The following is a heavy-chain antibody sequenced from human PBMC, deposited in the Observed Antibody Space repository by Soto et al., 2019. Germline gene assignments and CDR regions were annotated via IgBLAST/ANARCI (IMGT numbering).Heavy chain of an antibody. V-gene: IGHV4-59*01. J-gene: IGHJ6*03. D-gene: IGHD2-2*01. CDR3: ARGYQLPPYYYYTMDA. Sequence: SETLSLTCTVSGGSISSYYWSWIRQPPGKGLEWIGYIYYSGSTNYNPSLKSRVTISVDTSKNRSTLKLSSVTAADTAVYYCARGYQLPPYYYYTMDAWGKGTTVTVS. CDR2: IYYSGST. CDR1: GGSISSYY.